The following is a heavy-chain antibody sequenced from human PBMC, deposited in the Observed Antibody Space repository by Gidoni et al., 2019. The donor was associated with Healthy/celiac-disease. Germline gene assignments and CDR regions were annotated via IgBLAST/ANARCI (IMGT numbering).Heavy chain of an antibody. CDR1: DGSFSGYY. Sequence: QVQLQQWGAGLLKPSETLSLTCAVYDGSFSGYYWSWIRQPPGKGLEWIGEINHSGSTNYNPSLKSRVTISVDTSKNQFSLKLSSVTAADTAVYYCARGAGPPESATLYFDYWGQGTLVTVSS. J-gene: IGHJ4*02. CDR2: INHSGST. CDR3: ARGAGPPESATLYFDY. D-gene: IGHD1-26*01. V-gene: IGHV4-34*01.